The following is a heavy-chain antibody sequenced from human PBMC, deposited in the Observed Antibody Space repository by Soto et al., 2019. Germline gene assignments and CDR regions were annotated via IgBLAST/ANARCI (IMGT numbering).Heavy chain of an antibody. CDR2: IYPGDSDT. Sequence: ESLKVSCKCSGNSFTNYLIGWVLQVPGKGLEWMGIIYPGDSDTRYSPSFQGQVTISGDWSISTAYLHWSSLKASDTAMYYCERHHYGDYDVMGVWGQGTAVTVSS. CDR1: GNSFTNYL. D-gene: IGHD4-17*01. CDR3: ERHHYGDYDVMGV. J-gene: IGHJ6*02. V-gene: IGHV5-51*01.